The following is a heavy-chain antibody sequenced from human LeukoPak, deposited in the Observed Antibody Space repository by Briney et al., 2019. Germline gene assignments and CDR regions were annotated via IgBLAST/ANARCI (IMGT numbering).Heavy chain of an antibody. Sequence: ASVKVSCKASGYTFTSYGISWVRQAPGQGLEWRGWISAYNGNTNYAQKLQGRVTMTTDTSTSTAYMELRSLRSDDTAVYYCARVPSSGYSYGHDCWGQGTLVTVSS. V-gene: IGHV1-18*01. CDR2: ISAYNGNT. D-gene: IGHD5-18*01. CDR1: GYTFTSYG. CDR3: ARVPSSGYSYGHDC. J-gene: IGHJ4*02.